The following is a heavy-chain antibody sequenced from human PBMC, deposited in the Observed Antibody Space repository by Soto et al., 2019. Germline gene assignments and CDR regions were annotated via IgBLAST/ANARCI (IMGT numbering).Heavy chain of an antibody. V-gene: IGHV1-69*01. J-gene: IGHJ6*02. D-gene: IGHD3-10*01. CDR2: IIPIFGTA. CDR3: AVPAGSGSYGPLNPYGMDV. CDR1: GGTFSSYA. Sequence: QVQLVQSGAEVKKPGSSVKVSCKASGGTFSSYAISWVRQAPGQGLEWMGGIIPIFGTANYAQKFQGRVTITADESTSTAYMGLSSLRSEDTAVYYCAVPAGSGSYGPLNPYGMDVWGQGTTVTVSS.